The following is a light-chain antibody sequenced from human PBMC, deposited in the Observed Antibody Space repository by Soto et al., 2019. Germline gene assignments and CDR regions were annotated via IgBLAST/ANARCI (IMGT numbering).Light chain of an antibody. CDR3: QQYGSSPWT. CDR1: QSVSSSY. Sequence: EIVLTQSPGTLSLSPGERATLSCRASQSVSSSYLAWYQQKPGQAPRLLIYGASSRATGIPDRXSGSGSGXXXXXXXXXXEPEDFAVYYCQQYGSSPWTFGQGTKVEIK. V-gene: IGKV3-20*01. J-gene: IGKJ1*01. CDR2: GAS.